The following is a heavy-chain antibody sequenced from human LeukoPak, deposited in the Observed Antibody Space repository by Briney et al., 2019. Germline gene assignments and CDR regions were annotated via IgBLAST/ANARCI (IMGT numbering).Heavy chain of an antibody. Sequence: ASVKVSCKASGYTFTGYYMHWARQAPGQGLEWMGWINPNSGGTNYAQKFQGRVTMTRDTSISTAYMELSRLRSDDTAVYYCASYYYDSSGYYFPPNYYYGMDVWGQGTTVTVSS. D-gene: IGHD3-22*01. V-gene: IGHV1-2*02. J-gene: IGHJ6*02. CDR2: INPNSGGT. CDR1: GYTFTGYY. CDR3: ASYYYDSSGYYFPPNYYYGMDV.